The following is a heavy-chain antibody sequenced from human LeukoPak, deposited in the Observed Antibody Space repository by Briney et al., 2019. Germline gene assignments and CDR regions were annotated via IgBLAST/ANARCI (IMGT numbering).Heavy chain of an antibody. Sequence: GGSLRLSCAASGFTFSSYDMHWVRQGTGKGLEWVSAIGTAGDTYYPGSVKGRFTTSRENAKNSLYLQMNSLRDEDTAVYYCASPLDYSSPRYWGQGTLVTVSS. V-gene: IGHV3-13*04. CDR3: ASPLDYSSPRY. J-gene: IGHJ4*02. D-gene: IGHD6-19*01. CDR1: GFTFSSYD. CDR2: IGTAGDT.